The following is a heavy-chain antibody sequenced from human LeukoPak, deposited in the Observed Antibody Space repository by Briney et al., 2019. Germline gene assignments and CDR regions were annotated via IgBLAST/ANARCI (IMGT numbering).Heavy chain of an antibody. CDR3: ARHKNWGSWLYYFDY. V-gene: IGHV1-46*01. D-gene: IGHD7-27*01. J-gene: IGHJ4*02. Sequence: ASVKVSCKASGYPFTSYYIHWVRQAPGQGLEWVGIINIPSGGSTSYGQKFQGRVTMTRDKSISTAYLQWSSLKASDTAMYYCARHKNWGSWLYYFDYWGQGTLVTVSS. CDR1: GYPFTSYY. CDR2: INIPSGGST.